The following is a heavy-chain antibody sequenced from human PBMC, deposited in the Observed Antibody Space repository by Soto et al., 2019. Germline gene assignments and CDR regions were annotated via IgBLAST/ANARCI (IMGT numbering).Heavy chain of an antibody. CDR2: ISAYNGNT. V-gene: IGHV1-18*01. CDR3: ARVPTTVTTQYYFDY. D-gene: IGHD4-17*01. Sequence: ASVKVSCKASGYTFTSYGISWVRQAPGQGLEWMGWISAYNGNTNYAQKLQGRVTMTTDTSTSTAYMELRSLRSDDTAVCYCARVPTTVTTQYYFDYWGQGTLVTVSS. J-gene: IGHJ4*02. CDR1: GYTFTSYG.